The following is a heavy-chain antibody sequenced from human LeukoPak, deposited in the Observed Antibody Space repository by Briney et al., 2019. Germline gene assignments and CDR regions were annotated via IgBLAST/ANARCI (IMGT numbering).Heavy chain of an antibody. CDR2: IIPIFGTA. J-gene: IGHJ3*02. V-gene: IGHV1-69*05. Sequence: SVKVSCKASGGTFSSYAISWVRQAPGQGLEWMGGIIPIFGTANYAQKFQGRVTITTDESTSTAYMELSSLRSEDTAVYYCASPTSYYYDSSGYSNFGDAFDIWGQGTMVTVSS. D-gene: IGHD3-22*01. CDR3: ASPTSYYYDSSGYSNFGDAFDI. CDR1: GGTFSSYA.